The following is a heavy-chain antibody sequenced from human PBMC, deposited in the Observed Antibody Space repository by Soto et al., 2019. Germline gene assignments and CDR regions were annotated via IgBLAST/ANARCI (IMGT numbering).Heavy chain of an antibody. V-gene: IGHV1-69*13. D-gene: IGHD5-18*01. J-gene: IGHJ4*02. Sequence: GASVKVSCKASGGTFSSYAISWVRQAPGQGLEWMGGIIPIFGTANYAQKFQGRVTITADESTSTAYMELSSLRSEDTAVYYCARVLRGYSYGIFDYWGQGTLVTVS. CDR2: IIPIFGTA. CDR3: ARVLRGYSYGIFDY. CDR1: GGTFSSYA.